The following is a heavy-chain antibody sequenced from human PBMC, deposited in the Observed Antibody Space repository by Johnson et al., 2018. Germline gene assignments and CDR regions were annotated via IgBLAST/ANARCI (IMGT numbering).Heavy chain of an antibody. D-gene: IGHD6-19*01. CDR3: AKDLSFGLVNYYYMDV. CDR1: GFTFSSYG. J-gene: IGHJ6*03. Sequence: QVQLVESGGGVVQPGRSLRLSCAASGFTFSSYGMHWVRQAPGKGLAWVAVISYDGSNKYYADSVKGRFTISRDNSKNTLYLQMNSLRAEDTAVYYCAKDLSFGLVNYYYMDVWGKGTTVTVSS. CDR2: ISYDGSNK. V-gene: IGHV3-30*18.